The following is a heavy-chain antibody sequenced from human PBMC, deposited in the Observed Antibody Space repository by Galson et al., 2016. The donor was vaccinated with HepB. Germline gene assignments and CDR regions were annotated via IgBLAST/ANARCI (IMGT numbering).Heavy chain of an antibody. J-gene: IGHJ4*02. V-gene: IGHV3-23*01. CDR1: GLTFSSYW. D-gene: IGHD2-15*01. Sequence: SLRLSCAASGLTFSSYWMSWVRQAPGKGLEWVSDISGSGITTYYADSVKGRFTISRDNSKKTVYLQMSSLRAEGTAVYYCARLFGGYIDYWGQGTLVTVSS. CDR3: ARLFGGYIDY. CDR2: ISGSGITT.